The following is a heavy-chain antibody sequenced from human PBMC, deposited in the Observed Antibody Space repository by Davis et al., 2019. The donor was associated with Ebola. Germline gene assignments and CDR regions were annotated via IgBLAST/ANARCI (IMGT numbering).Heavy chain of an antibody. D-gene: IGHD5-12*01. CDR3: AGQDIVATIIDY. Sequence: MPSETLSLTCTVSGGSISSSSYYWGWIRQPPGKGLEWIGSIYYSGSTYYNPSLKSRVTISVDTSKNQFSLKLSPVTAADTAVYYCAGQDIVATIIDYWGQGTLVTVSS. CDR2: IYYSGST. V-gene: IGHV4-39*01. J-gene: IGHJ4*02. CDR1: GGSISSSSYY.